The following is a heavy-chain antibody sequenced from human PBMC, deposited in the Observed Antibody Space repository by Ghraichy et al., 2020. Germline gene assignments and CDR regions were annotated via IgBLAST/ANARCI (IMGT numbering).Heavy chain of an antibody. J-gene: IGHJ4*02. CDR3: ARVFFTNDSSGYYLDY. CDR2: IYHSGST. Sequence: SETLSLTCAVSGGSISSSNWWSWVRQPPGKGLEWIGEIYHSGSTNYNPSLKSRVTISVDKSKNQFSLKLSSVTAADTAVYYCARVFFTNDSSGYYLDYWGQGTLVTVSS. V-gene: IGHV4-4*02. D-gene: IGHD3-22*01. CDR1: GGSISSSNW.